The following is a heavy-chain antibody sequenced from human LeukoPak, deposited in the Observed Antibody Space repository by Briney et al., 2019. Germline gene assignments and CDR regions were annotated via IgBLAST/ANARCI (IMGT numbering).Heavy chain of an antibody. Sequence: GGSLRLSCAGSGLTFSRYTMHWVRQAPGKGLEWVAIISYDGSNKHYADSVEGRFTISRDNSKNTLSLQMNSLRAEDTAVYYCAREEVAAAGTGDFDYWGQGTLVTVSS. D-gene: IGHD6-13*01. CDR3: AREEVAAAGTGDFDY. J-gene: IGHJ4*02. CDR1: GLTFSRYT. CDR2: ISYDGSNK. V-gene: IGHV3-30-3*01.